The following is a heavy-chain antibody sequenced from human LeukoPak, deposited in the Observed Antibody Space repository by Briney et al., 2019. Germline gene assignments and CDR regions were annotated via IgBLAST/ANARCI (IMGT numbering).Heavy chain of an antibody. Sequence: SGPTLVNPTQTLMLTCTFSGFSLSTSGVAVGWIRQPPGKALEGLALIYWDGDKRYNSSLKSRLTVTKDTSKNQVVLTMTSMDPVDTATYYCAHAKTGLLILYYFDDWGQGTLVTVSS. D-gene: IGHD2-15*01. V-gene: IGHV2-5*02. J-gene: IGHJ4*02. CDR2: IYWDGDK. CDR1: GFSLSTSGVA. CDR3: AHAKTGLLILYYFDD.